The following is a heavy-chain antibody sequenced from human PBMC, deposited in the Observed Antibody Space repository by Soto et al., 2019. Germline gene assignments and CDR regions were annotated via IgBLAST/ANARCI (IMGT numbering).Heavy chain of an antibody. V-gene: IGHV4-39*01. Sequence: PPGKGLEWIGSIYYTGNTYYNPSLKSRVTISVDTSKNQFSLKLDSVTAADTAVYYCARSDIVVVAAFDYWSQGTLVTVSS. CDR3: ARSDIVVVAAFDY. D-gene: IGHD2-2*01. J-gene: IGHJ4*02. CDR2: IYYTGNT.